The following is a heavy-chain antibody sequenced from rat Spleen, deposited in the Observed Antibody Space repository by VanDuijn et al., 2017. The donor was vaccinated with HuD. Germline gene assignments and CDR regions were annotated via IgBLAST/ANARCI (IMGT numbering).Heavy chain of an antibody. D-gene: IGHD1-12*03. CDR3: AKSNYYDGYYPYFDY. J-gene: IGHJ2*01. V-gene: IGHV5-25*01. CDR1: GFTFSSFA. CDR2: ITSGGSNT. Sequence: EVQLVESGGGLVQPGRSLKLSCAASGFTFSSFAMAWVRQAPKKGLEWVATITSGGSNTYYPDSVKGRFTISRDNAKSTLYLQMDSLRSEDTATYYCAKSNYYDGYYPYFDYWGQGVMVTVSS.